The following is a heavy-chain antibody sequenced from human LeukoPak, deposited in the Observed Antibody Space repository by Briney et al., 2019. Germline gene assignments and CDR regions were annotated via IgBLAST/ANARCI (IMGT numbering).Heavy chain of an antibody. CDR2: IYTGGST. V-gene: IGHV4-4*07. CDR3: ASLHVDTAMGGDTGISFDY. Sequence: PSETLSLTCTVSGGSINSYFWTWIRQPAGKGLEWIGRIYTGGSTNYNPSLKRRVTMSVDTSKNQFSLKLSSVTAADTAVYYCASLHVDTAMGGDTGISFDYWGQGTLVTVSS. J-gene: IGHJ4*02. D-gene: IGHD5-18*01. CDR1: GGSINSYF.